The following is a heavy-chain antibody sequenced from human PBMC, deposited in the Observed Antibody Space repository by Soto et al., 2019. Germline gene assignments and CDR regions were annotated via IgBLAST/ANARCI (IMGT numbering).Heavy chain of an antibody. D-gene: IGHD1-1*01. V-gene: IGHV3-30*03. CDR2: ISYDGNNR. J-gene: IGHJ6*02. Sequence: QVHLVESGGGVVQPGRSLRLSCAASGFTFSNYGMHWVRQAPGKGLEWVAGISYDGNNRYYADSVKGRFTISRDNSKNRLFLQMNSLRAEDTAVYFCATDINWNQDFYYYGLGVWGQGTTVNVSS. CDR1: GFTFSNYG. CDR3: ATDINWNQDFYYYGLGV.